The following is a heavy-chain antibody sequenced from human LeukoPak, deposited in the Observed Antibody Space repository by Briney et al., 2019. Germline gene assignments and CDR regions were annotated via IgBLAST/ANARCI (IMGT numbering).Heavy chain of an antibody. D-gene: IGHD2-2*02. CDR3: ARANPVLYVDI. J-gene: IGHJ3*02. V-gene: IGHV3-74*01. CDR2: INTDGSST. Sequence: GGSLRLSWAASGFTFSSSRMRWGRPAPGKGRVWVSRINTDGSSTSYADSVKGRFTISRDNAKTTLYLQMNSLRAEDTAVYYCARANPVLYVDIWGQGTMVTVSS. CDR1: GFTFSSSR.